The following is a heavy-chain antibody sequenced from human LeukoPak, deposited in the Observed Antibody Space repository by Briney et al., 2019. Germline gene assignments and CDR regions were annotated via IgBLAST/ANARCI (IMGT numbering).Heavy chain of an antibody. CDR2: IYPGDSDT. CDR3: ASPPPLYSSGWDQYFQH. V-gene: IGHV5-51*03. J-gene: IGHJ1*01. CDR1: GYSFTSYW. Sequence: GESLKISCKGSGYSFTSYWIGWVRQMPGKGLEWMGIIYPGDSDTRYSPSFQGQVTISADKSICTAYLQWSSLKASDTAMYYCASPPPLYSSGWDQYFQHWGQGTLVTVSS. D-gene: IGHD6-19*01.